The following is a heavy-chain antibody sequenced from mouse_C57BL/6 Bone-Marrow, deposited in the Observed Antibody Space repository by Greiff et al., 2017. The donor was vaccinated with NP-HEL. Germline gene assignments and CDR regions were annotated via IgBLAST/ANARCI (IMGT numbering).Heavy chain of an antibody. CDR3: ARYYYGSSPAWFAY. Sequence: VKLMESGPGLVAPSQSLSITCTVSGFSLTSYAISWVRQPPGKGLEWLGVIWTGGGTNYNSALKSRLSISKDNSKSQVFLKMNSLQTDDTARYYCARYYYGSSPAWFAYWGQGTLVTVSA. J-gene: IGHJ3*01. CDR1: GFSLTSYA. V-gene: IGHV2-9-1*01. CDR2: IWTGGGT. D-gene: IGHD1-1*01.